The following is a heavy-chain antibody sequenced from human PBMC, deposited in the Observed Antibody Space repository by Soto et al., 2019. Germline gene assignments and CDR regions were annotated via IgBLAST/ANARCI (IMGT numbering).Heavy chain of an antibody. Sequence: QVQLQESGPGLVEPSGTLSLTCAVSRASISSTWWSWVRHPPGKELEWIGEIYHSGGARYNPSLESRVTMSVDKSKNQLSLNLNSVTAADTAVYYCATYYDVLTGDTFDSWGQGTLVTVSP. CDR2: IYHSGGA. CDR3: ATYYDVLTGDTFDS. J-gene: IGHJ4*02. V-gene: IGHV4-4*02. D-gene: IGHD3-9*01. CDR1: RASISSTW.